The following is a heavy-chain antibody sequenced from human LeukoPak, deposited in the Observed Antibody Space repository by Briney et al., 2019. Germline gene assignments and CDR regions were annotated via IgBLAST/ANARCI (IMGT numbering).Heavy chain of an antibody. Sequence: GGSLRLSCAASGFTFSNAWMSWVRQAPGKGLEWVGRIKSKTDGGTTDYAAPVKGRFTISRDDSKNTLYLQMNSLKTEDTAVYYCTTDRYCSGGSCYPLYYYYYGMDVWGQGTTVTVSS. CDR2: IKSKTDGGTT. D-gene: IGHD2-15*01. CDR3: TTDRYCSGGSCYPLYYYYYGMDV. CDR1: GFTFSNAW. J-gene: IGHJ6*02. V-gene: IGHV3-15*01.